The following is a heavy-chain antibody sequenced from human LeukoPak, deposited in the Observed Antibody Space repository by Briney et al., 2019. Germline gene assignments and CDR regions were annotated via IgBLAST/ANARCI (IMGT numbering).Heavy chain of an antibody. CDR2: ISGNNDNT. D-gene: IGHD3-10*01. V-gene: IGHV1-18*01. Sequence: ASVKLSCEASGYTFTIYGISWVRQAPGQGLEWMGWISGNNDNTHYAKKFQDRVTMTTDTSTSTAYMELRSLTSDDTAVYFCARRWFAELQYDYWGQGTPVTVSS. CDR3: ARRWFAELQYDY. CDR1: GYTFTIYG. J-gene: IGHJ4*02.